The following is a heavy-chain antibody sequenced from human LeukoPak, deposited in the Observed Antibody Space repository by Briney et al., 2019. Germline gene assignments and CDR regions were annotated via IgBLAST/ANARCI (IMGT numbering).Heavy chain of an antibody. Sequence: GRSLRLSCAASGFTFDDYAMHWVRQAPGKGLEWVSGISWNSGSIGYADSVKGRFTISRDNAKNSRYLQMNSLRAEDTALYYCAKAHSSWYYYFDYWGQGTLVTVSS. D-gene: IGHD6-13*01. CDR3: AKAHSSWYYYFDY. V-gene: IGHV3-9*01. J-gene: IGHJ4*02. CDR2: ISWNSGSI. CDR1: GFTFDDYA.